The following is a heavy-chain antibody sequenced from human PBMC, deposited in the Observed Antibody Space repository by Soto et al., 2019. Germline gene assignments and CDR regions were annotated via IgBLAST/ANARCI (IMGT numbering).Heavy chain of an antibody. CDR1: GFSLSTSGVG. D-gene: IGHD7-27*01. CDR3: AHLLFSGECFDY. V-gene: IGHV2-5*01. Sequence: QITLKESGPTLVKPTQTLTLTCSFSGFSLSTSGVGVGWIRQPPGKALEWLALIYWHDDKRYNPSLKSRLTIPQDTSQNQVVLTMNNMDPLDKATYYCAHLLFSGECFDYWGQGTLVTVSS. CDR2: IYWHDDK. J-gene: IGHJ4*02.